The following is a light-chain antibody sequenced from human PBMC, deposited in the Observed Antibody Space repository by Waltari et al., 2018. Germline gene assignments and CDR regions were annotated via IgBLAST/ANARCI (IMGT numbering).Light chain of an antibody. J-gene: IGLJ2*01. CDR3: CSYGGSYSFVV. V-gene: IGLV2-11*01. Sequence: QSALTQPRSVSGSPGQSVTIPCTGTSSDVGGYTYVSWYQKHPGKAPKLIIYDVTKRPSGVPDRFSGSKSGNTASLTISGLQAEDEADYYCCSYGGSYSFVVFGGGTKLTVL. CDR2: DVT. CDR1: SSDVGGYTY.